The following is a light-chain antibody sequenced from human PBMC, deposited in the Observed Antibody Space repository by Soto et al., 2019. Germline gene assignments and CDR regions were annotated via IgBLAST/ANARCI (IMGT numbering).Light chain of an antibody. CDR2: DAS. V-gene: IGKV3D-11*02. CDR1: QSVSTS. CDR3: KVRDSWHS. J-gene: IGKJ1*01. Sequence: IVLTQSPVTLALSPGERAVLSCRASQSVSTSLAWYQHKPGQAPRLFIYDASKRAPGIPARFSGSGSGTDFTLTISSLDPVDFAVYYCKVRDSWHSFRQGTKV.